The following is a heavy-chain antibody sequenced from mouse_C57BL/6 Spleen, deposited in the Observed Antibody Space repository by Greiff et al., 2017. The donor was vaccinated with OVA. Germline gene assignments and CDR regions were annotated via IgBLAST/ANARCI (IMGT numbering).Heavy chain of an antibody. D-gene: IGHD2-12*01. V-gene: IGHV1-76*01. CDR1: GYTFPDYY. CDR3: AGEGVTTEFAY. J-gene: IGHJ3*01. Sequence: VQLQQSGAELVRPGASVKLSCKASGYTFPDYYINWVKQRPGQGLEWIARIYPGSGNTYYNEKFKGKATLTAEKSSSTAYMQLSSLTSEDSAVYFCAGEGVTTEFAYWGQGTLVTVSA. CDR2: IYPGSGNT.